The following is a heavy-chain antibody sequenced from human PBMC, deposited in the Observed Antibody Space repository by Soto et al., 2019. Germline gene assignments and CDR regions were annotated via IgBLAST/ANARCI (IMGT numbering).Heavy chain of an antibody. V-gene: IGHV3-30-3*01. CDR3: AKVSPMGYFFDF. CDR2: ISYDGSNK. J-gene: IGHJ4*02. Sequence: GGSLRLSCAASGFAFNTYSMHWVRQAPGRGLEWVAVISYDGSNKFYADSVKGRFTISRDNSKNTLYLEMNGLRGEDTAVYYCAKVSPMGYFFDFWGQGTLVTVSS. CDR1: GFAFNTYS.